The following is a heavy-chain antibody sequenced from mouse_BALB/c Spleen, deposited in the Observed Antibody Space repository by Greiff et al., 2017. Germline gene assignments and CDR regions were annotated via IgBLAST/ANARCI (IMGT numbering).Heavy chain of an antibody. CDR3: ARHYYAPAFDY. V-gene: IGHV7-3*02. J-gene: IGHJ2*01. CDR2: IRNKANGYTT. Sequence: EVKLQESGGGLVQPGGSLRLSCATSGFTFTDYYMSWVRQPPGKALEWLGFIRNKANGYTTEYSASVKGRFTISRDNSQSILYLQMNTLRAEDSATYYCARHYYAPAFDYWGQGTTLTVSS. D-gene: IGHD1-1*01. CDR1: GFTFTDYY.